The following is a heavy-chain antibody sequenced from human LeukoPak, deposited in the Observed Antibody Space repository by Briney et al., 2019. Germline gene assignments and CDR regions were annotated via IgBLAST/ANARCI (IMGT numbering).Heavy chain of an antibody. CDR3: ARGRGYGTTEGMDYFDY. D-gene: IGHD4-17*01. J-gene: IGHJ4*02. CDR2: INHSGST. CDR1: GGSFSGYY. V-gene: IGHV4-34*01. Sequence: PSETLSLTCAVYGGSFSGYYWSWIRQPPGKGLEWIGEINHSGSTNYNPSLKSRVTISVDTSKNQFSLKLSSVTAADTAVYYCARGRGYGTTEGMDYFDYWGQGTLVTVSS.